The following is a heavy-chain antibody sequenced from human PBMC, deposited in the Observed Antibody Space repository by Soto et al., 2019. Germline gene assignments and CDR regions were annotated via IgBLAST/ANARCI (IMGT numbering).Heavy chain of an antibody. CDR3: ARVTRGGRDV. V-gene: IGHV4-38-2*02. CDR1: GDSIGSAYY. D-gene: IGHD2-2*01. J-gene: IGHJ6*02. Sequence: AGTLSLTCPVSGDSIGSAYYWGWLRQPPGKGLEWIGSIYHSGSTYYNPSLKSRVTISVDTSKNQFSLNLSSVNAADTAVYYCARVTRGGRDVWGQGPTVTVS. CDR2: IYHSGST.